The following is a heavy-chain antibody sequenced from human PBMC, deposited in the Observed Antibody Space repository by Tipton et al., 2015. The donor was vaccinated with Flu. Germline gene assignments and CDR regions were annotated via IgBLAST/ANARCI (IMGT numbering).Heavy chain of an antibody. CDR3: ARQALVMDLATFKWFGP. J-gene: IGHJ5*02. Sequence: TLSLTCTVSGASISSGGYHWAWIRQPPGKGLEWIATMYVGGRTYYDPSLRSRVSISGDTSKNQFSLRLDSVTAADTAVYYCARQALVMDLATFKWFGPWGQGTLVTVS. V-gene: IGHV4-39*01. CDR1: GASISSGGYH. CDR2: MYVGGRT. D-gene: IGHD5-12*01.